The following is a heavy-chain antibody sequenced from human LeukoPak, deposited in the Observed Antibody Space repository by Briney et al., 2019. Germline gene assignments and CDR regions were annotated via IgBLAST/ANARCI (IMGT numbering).Heavy chain of an antibody. J-gene: IGHJ4*02. CDR1: GGSISSSSYY. D-gene: IGHD2-2*01. CDR2: IYYSGST. CDR3: ARHLGSGYQLLRD. V-gene: IGHV4-39*01. Sequence: PSETLSLTCTVSGGSISSSSYYWGWIRQPPGKGLEWIGSIYYSGSTYYNPSLKSRVTISVDTSKNQFSLKLSSVTAADTAVYYCARHLGSGYQLLRDWGQGTLVTVSS.